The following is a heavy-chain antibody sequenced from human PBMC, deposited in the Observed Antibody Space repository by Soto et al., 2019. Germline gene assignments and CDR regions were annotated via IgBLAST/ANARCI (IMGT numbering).Heavy chain of an antibody. CDR2: IYYSGST. D-gene: IGHD4-4*01. J-gene: IGHJ5*02. CDR3: ARLTLSNYGARWFDP. Sequence: SATLSLTCTVSGASISSGGYYWSWIRQHPGKGLEWIGYIYYSGSTYYNPSLKSRVTMSLDTSDNQFSLKLSSVTAADTAFFFCARLTLSNYGARWFDPWGQGTLVTVSS. CDR1: GASISSGGYY. V-gene: IGHV4-31*03.